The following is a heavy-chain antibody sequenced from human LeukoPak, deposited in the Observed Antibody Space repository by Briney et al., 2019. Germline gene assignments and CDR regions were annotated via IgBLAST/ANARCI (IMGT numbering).Heavy chain of an antibody. CDR3: ARNLGSGWYYDY. CDR1: GGSISSYY. V-gene: IGHV4-59*08. Sequence: SETLSLTCTVSGGSISSYYWSWIRQPPGKGLEWIGYMYYSGSTNYNPSLRSRVTIPVDTSKNQFSLKLSSVTAADTAVYYCARNLGSGWYYDYWGQGILVTVSS. CDR2: MYYSGST. J-gene: IGHJ4*02. D-gene: IGHD6-19*01.